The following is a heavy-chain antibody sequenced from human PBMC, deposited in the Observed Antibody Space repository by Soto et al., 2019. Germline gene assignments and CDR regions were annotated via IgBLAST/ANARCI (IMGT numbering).Heavy chain of an antibody. CDR3: ASDCSGGSCYSVN. V-gene: IGHV1-18*01. J-gene: IGHJ4*02. CDR1: GYTFTSYG. CDR2: ISAYNGNT. Sequence: GASVKVSCKASGYTFTSYGISWVRQAPGQGLEWMGWISAYNGNTNYAQKLQGRVTMTTDTSTSTAYMELRSLRSDDTAVYYRASDCSGGSCYSVNWGQGILVTVSS. D-gene: IGHD2-15*01.